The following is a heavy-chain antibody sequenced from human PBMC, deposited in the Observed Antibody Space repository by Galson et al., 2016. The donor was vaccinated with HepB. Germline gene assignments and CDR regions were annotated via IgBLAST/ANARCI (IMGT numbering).Heavy chain of an antibody. CDR3: ARAGISNWFDP. J-gene: IGHJ5*02. V-gene: IGHV1-46*01. D-gene: IGHD6-13*01. CDR1: GYTFTSYY. CDR2: INPSGGST. Sequence: SVKVSCKASGYTFTSYYMHWVRQAPGQGLEWMGKINPSGGSTTYAQKFQGRVTMTRDTSTSTVYMELSSLRSEDAAVYYCARAGISNWFDPWGQGTLVTVSS.